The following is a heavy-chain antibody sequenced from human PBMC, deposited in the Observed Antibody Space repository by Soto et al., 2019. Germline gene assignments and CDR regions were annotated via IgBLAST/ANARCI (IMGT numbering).Heavy chain of an antibody. D-gene: IGHD3-16*02. CDR1: GFSLSTSGVG. CDR3: AHKGSDYDYVWGSYRYAWFDP. J-gene: IGHJ5*02. V-gene: IGHV2-5*02. Sequence: SGPTLVKPTQTLTLTCTFSGFSLSTSGVGVGWIRQPPGKALEWLALIYWDDDKRYSPSLKSRLTITKDTSKNQVVLTMTNMDPVDTATYYCAHKGSDYDYVWGSYRYAWFDPWGQGTLVTVSS. CDR2: IYWDDDK.